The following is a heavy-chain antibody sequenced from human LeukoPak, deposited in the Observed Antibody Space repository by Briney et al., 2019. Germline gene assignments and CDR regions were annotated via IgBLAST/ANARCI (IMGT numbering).Heavy chain of an antibody. D-gene: IGHD3-3*01. V-gene: IGHV4-4*07. CDR2: IYTSGST. CDR1: GGSISSFY. J-gene: IGHJ4*02. CDR3: ARDGAYVRDFWSGYYSYFDY. Sequence: LETLSLTCTVSGGSISSFYWSWIRQPAGKGLEWVGRIYTSGSTNYNPSLKSRVTMSVDTSKNQFSLKLSSVTAADTAVYYCARDGAYVRDFWSGYYSYFDYWGQGTLVTVSS.